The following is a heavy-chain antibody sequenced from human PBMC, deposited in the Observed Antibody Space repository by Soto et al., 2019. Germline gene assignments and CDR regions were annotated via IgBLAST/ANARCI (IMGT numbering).Heavy chain of an antibody. CDR3: IRGSSSGYYFGMDV. J-gene: IGHJ6*02. V-gene: IGHV3-73*01. CDR1: GFTFSGST. D-gene: IGHD6-6*01. Sequence: GGSLRLSCAASGFTFSGSTMHWVRQASGKGLEWVGRIRSKAKSYATAFAVSVKGRFTISRDDSKNTTYLQMNSLKTEDTAVYYCIRGSSSGYYFGMDVWGQATTVTVSS. CDR2: IRSKAKSYAT.